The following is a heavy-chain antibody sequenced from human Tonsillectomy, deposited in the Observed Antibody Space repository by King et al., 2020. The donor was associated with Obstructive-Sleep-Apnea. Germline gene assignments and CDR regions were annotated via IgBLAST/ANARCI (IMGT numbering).Heavy chain of an antibody. V-gene: IGHV5-51*01. Sequence: VQLVESGAEVKKPGESLKISCTGSGYRFAIYWIGWVRQMPGKGLEWMGIIYPGNSDTRYSPSFQGQVTISADKSISTAYLQWSSLKASDTAMYYCARPCIEYFDGSSGYYCYWGQGTLVTVSS. J-gene: IGHJ4*02. CDR2: IYPGNSDT. CDR1: GYRFAIYW. CDR3: ARPCIEYFDGSSGYYCY. D-gene: IGHD3-22*01.